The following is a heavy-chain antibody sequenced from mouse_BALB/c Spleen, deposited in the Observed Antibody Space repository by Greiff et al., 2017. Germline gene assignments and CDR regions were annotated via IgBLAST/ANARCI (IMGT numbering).Heavy chain of an antibody. D-gene: IGHD1-1*01. V-gene: IGHV1S29*02. CDR1: GYTFTDYN. J-gene: IGHJ2*01. CDR2: IYPYNGGT. CDR3: ARGSSYALDY. Sequence: EVKVVESGPELVKPGASVKISCKASGYTFTDYNMHWVKQSHGKSLEWIGYIYPYNGGTGYNQKFKSKATLTVDNSSSTAYMELRSLTSEDSAVYYCARGSSYALDYWGQGTTLTVSS.